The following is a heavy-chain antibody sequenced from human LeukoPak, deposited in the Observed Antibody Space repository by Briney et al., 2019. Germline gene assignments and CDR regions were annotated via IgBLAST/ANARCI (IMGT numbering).Heavy chain of an antibody. Sequence: LTGGSLRLSCAASGFTFSSYAMSWVRQAPGKGLEWVSAISGSGGSTYYADSVKGRSTISRDNSKNTLYLQMNSLRAEDTAVYYCAKGSLEWLFNYYYYGMDVWGQGTTVTVSS. D-gene: IGHD3-3*01. V-gene: IGHV3-23*01. CDR1: GFTFSSYA. CDR2: ISGSGGST. CDR3: AKGSLEWLFNYYYYGMDV. J-gene: IGHJ6*02.